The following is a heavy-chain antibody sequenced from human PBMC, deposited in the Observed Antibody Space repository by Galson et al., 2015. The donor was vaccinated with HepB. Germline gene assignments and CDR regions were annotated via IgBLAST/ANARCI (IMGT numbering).Heavy chain of an antibody. CDR2: ISSNGGST. D-gene: IGHD5-18*01. CDR3: VKRRGYSYGNYFDY. Sequence: SLRLSCAASGFTFSSYAMHWVRQAPGKGLEYVSAISSNGGSTYYADSVKGRFTISRDNSKNTLYLQMSSLRAEDTAVYYCVKRRGYSYGNYFDYWDQGTLVTVSS. V-gene: IGHV3-64D*09. CDR1: GFTFSSYA. J-gene: IGHJ4*02.